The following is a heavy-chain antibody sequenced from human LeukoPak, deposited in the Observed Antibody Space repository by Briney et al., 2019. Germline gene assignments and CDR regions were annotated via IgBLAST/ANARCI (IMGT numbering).Heavy chain of an antibody. CDR1: GYTFTSYG. D-gene: IGHD3-9*01. J-gene: IGHJ4*02. CDR2: INAGNGNT. CDR3: AREHDIWAGFGFDY. Sequence: ASVKVSCKASGYTFTSYGISWVRQAPGQKLEWMGWINAGNGNTKYSQKFQGRVTITGDTSASTAYMELSSLRSEDTAVYYCAREHDIWAGFGFDYWGQGTLVTVSS. V-gene: IGHV1-3*01.